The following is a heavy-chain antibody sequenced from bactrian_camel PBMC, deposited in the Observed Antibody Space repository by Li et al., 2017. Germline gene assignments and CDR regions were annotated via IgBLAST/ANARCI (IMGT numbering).Heavy chain of an antibody. CDR1: GDAYSTYC. CDR2: IYSGGGPP. CDR3: TGPLPGTDS. D-gene: IGHD5*01. Sequence: VQLVESGGGSVQAGGSLRLSCQVSGDAYSTYCMGWFRQAPGKEREGVAIIYSGGGPPHYYDSVKGRFTISRDNSKAIVWLQMNSLKPEDTALYYCTGPLPGTDSWGQGTQVTVS. J-gene: IGHJ4*01. V-gene: IGHV3S31*01.